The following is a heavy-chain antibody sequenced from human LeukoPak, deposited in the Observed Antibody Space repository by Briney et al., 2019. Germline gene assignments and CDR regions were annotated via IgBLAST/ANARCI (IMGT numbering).Heavy chain of an antibody. CDR1: GGSFSNYY. V-gene: IGHV4-34*01. Sequence: SETLSLTCAVYGGSFSNYYWTWIRQPPGKGLEWIGEIDHSGSSHYNPSLKSRVTISVDTSKNQLSLKLRSVTAADTAVYYCARGLEDRISIFGVVKFYYFDFWGQGTLVAVSS. CDR2: IDHSGSS. CDR3: ARGLEDRISIFGVVKFYYFDF. D-gene: IGHD3-3*01. J-gene: IGHJ4*02.